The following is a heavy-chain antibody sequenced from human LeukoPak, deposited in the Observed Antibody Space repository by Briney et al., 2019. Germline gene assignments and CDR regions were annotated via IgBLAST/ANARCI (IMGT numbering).Heavy chain of an antibody. CDR2: IYYTGST. CDR1: GGSISSGDYY. CDR3: ARVRSHYYGSGSYYPPYYYYGVDV. J-gene: IGHJ6*02. Sequence: SQTLSLTCTVSGGSISSGDYYWNWIRQPPGKGLEWIGSIYYTGSTYYNPSLKSRVTISIDTSKNQFSLKLSSVTAADTAVYYCARVRSHYYGSGSYYPPYYYYGVDVWGQGTTVTVSS. D-gene: IGHD3-10*01. V-gene: IGHV4-30-4*01.